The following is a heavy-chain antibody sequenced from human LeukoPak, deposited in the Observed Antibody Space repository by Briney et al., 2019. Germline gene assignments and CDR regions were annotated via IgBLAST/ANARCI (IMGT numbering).Heavy chain of an antibody. J-gene: IGHJ4*02. V-gene: IGHV4-59*01. CDR2: FYYSGST. CDR3: ARGRQWLANDY. CDR1: GGSISSYY. D-gene: IGHD6-19*01. Sequence: SETLSLTCTVSGGSISSYYWSWIRQPPGKGLEWIGYFYYSGSTNYNPSLKSRVTISVDTSKNLFSLKLSAVTAADTAVYYCARGRQWLANDYWGQGTLVTVSS.